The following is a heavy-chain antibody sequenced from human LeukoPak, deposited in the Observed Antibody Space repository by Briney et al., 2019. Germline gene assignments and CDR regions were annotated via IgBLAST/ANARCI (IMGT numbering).Heavy chain of an antibody. CDR3: ARQSRFRYFDY. Sequence: PSETLSLTCTVSGGSISSYYWSWIRQPPGKGLEWIGYIYYSGSTNYNPSLKSRVTISVDTSKNQFSLKLSSVTAADTAVYYCARQSRFRYFDYWGQGTLVTASS. J-gene: IGHJ4*02. CDR1: GGSISSYY. CDR2: IYYSGST. V-gene: IGHV4-59*08.